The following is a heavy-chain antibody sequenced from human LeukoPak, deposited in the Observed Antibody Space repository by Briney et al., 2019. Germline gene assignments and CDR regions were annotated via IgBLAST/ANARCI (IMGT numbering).Heavy chain of an antibody. CDR1: GYTFTSYY. CDR2: INPTGGST. V-gene: IGHV1-46*01. CDR3: ARDQGVAAAGYYFDY. Sequence: ASVKVSCRASGYTFTSYYMHWVRQAPGQGLEWMGLINPTGGSTGYAQKLQGRVTMTTDTSTSTAYMELRSLRSDDTAVYYCARDQGVAAAGYYFDYWGQGTLVTVSS. D-gene: IGHD6-13*01. J-gene: IGHJ4*02.